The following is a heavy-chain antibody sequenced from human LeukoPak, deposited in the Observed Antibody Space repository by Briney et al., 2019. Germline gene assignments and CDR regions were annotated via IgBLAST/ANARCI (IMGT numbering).Heavy chain of an antibody. CDR3: ATIAYGGNNQNPLYY. D-gene: IGHD4-23*01. CDR1: GYTFTGYY. J-gene: IGHJ4*02. Sequence: ASVKVSCKASGYTFTGYYMHWVRQAPGQGLEWMGWINPNSGGTNYAQKFQGRVTMTRDTSISTAFMELSRLRSDDTAVYYCATIAYGGNNQNPLYYWGQGTLVTVSS. V-gene: IGHV1-2*02. CDR2: INPNSGGT.